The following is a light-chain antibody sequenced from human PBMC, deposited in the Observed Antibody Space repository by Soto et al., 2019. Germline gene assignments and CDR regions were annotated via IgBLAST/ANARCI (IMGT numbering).Light chain of an antibody. CDR1: QNIDRS. V-gene: IGKV1-39*01. CDR3: QQSYTTPIFS. Sequence: DIQMTQSPSSLSASVGDRITITCRASQNIDRSLNWYQQKPGKAPKLLIYAASTLENGVPFRFSGSGSGTQFALTITGLQPEDFATYSCQQSYTTPIFSFGPGTTVDIK. CDR2: AAS. J-gene: IGKJ3*01.